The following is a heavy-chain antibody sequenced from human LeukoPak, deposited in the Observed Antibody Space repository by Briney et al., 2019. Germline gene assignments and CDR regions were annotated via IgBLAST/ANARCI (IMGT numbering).Heavy chain of an antibody. J-gene: IGHJ5*02. CDR1: GYSFTTYW. V-gene: IGHV5-51*01. CDR2: IYPGDSDT. Sequence: GESLQISCKGSGYSFTTYWIGWVRQMPGKGLEWMGIIYPGDSDTRYSPSFQGQVTISADKSISTAYLQWSTLKASDTAMYYCARLLYYYGSGSQKWIDPWGQGTLVTVSS. CDR3: ARLLYYYGSGSQKWIDP. D-gene: IGHD3-10*01.